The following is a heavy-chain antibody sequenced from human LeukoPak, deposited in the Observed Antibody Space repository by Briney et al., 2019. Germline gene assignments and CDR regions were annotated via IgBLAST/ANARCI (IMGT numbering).Heavy chain of an antibody. CDR3: AKAYCSGGSCYVRGFDY. CDR2: IGAGGGST. D-gene: IGHD2-15*01. Sequence: GGSLRLSCAASGFTFSSYAMSWVRQAPGKGLEWGSTIGAGGGSTYYADSVKGRCTISSDKSTNTLYLIMNSLRAEDTAVYYCAKAYCSGGSCYVRGFDYWGQGTLVTVSS. CDR1: GFTFSSYA. V-gene: IGHV3-23*01. J-gene: IGHJ4*02.